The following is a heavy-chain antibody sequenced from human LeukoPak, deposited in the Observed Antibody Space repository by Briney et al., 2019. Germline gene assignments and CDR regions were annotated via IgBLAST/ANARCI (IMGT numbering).Heavy chain of an antibody. Sequence: GGSLRLSCAASGFTFSSYAMSWVRQAPGKGLEWVSAISGSGGSTYYADSVKGRFAISRDNSKNTLYLQMNSLRAEDTAVYYCARDTFQPGLIDDWGQGTLVTVSS. CDR2: ISGSGGST. CDR1: GFTFSSYA. V-gene: IGHV3-23*01. D-gene: IGHD2-2*01. CDR3: ARDTFQPGLIDD. J-gene: IGHJ4*02.